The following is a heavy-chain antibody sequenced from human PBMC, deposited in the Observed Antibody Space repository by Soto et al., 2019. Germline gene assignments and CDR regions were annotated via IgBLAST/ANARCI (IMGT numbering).Heavy chain of an antibody. CDR1: GYTFTTYS. V-gene: IGHV1-18*01. D-gene: IGHD2-21*02. CDR2: ISAYNGNT. Sequence: QVQLVQSGPELKKPGASVNVSCKASGYTFTTYSIAWVRQVPGHGPEWMGWISAYNGNTNYIQRLQGRITMTRATSTTPSHMQSRGLRPDDTAVYYCARAVYGGDSGSWSLDLWGRGTLVTVSS. CDR3: ARAVYGGDSGSWSLDL. J-gene: IGHJ2*01.